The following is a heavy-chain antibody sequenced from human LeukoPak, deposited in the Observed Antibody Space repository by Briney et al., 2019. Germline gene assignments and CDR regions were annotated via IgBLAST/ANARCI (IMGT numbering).Heavy chain of an antibody. CDR3: ARVEHYYGSGSWGY. Sequence: ASVKVSCKASGYTFTSYGISWVRQAPGQGLEWMGWISAYNGNTNYAQKLQGRVTMTTDTSTSTAYMKLRSLRSDDTAVYYCARVEHYYGSGSWGYWGQGTLVTVSS. CDR1: GYTFTSYG. V-gene: IGHV1-18*01. J-gene: IGHJ4*02. D-gene: IGHD3-10*01. CDR2: ISAYNGNT.